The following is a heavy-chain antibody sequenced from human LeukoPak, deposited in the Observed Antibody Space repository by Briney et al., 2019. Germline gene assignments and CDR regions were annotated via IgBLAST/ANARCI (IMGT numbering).Heavy chain of an antibody. V-gene: IGHV3-21*04. J-gene: IGHJ4*02. CDR1: GFTFSSYG. Sequence: GGSLRLSCAASGFTFSSYGMHWVRQAPGKGLEWVSSISSSSSNIYYADSVKGRFTISRDNAKNSLYLQMNSLRAEDTALYYCARDLYGSGRYQRDYWGQGTLVTVSS. D-gene: IGHD3-10*01. CDR3: ARDLYGSGRYQRDY. CDR2: ISSSSSNI.